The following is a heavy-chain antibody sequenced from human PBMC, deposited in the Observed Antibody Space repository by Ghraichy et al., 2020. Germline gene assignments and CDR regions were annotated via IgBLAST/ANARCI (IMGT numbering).Heavy chain of an antibody. CDR1: GFTFSSYW. V-gene: IGHV3-7*01. CDR3: ARDSIHPYIAAAGTYYYGMDV. D-gene: IGHD6-13*01. J-gene: IGHJ6*02. CDR2: IKQDGSEK. Sequence: GGSLRLSCAASGFTFSSYWMSWVRQAPGKGLEWVANIKQDGSEKYYVDSVKGRFTISRDNAKISLYLQMNSLRAEDTAVYYCARDSIHPYIAAAGTYYYGMDVWGQGTTVTVSS.